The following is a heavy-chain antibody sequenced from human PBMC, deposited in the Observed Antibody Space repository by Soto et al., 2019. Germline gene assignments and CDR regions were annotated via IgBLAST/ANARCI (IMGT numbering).Heavy chain of an antibody. J-gene: IGHJ4*02. CDR3: ASLIRGGTVSDY. Sequence: EVQLVESGGGLVQPGGSLRLSCAASGFTFSDHYMDWVRQAPGKGLEWVGRIRNKANSYTTEYAASVKGRFTISRDDSKKSLYLQMNSLKTEDTAVYYCASLIRGGTVSDYWGQGNLVTVSS. CDR2: IRNKANSYTT. D-gene: IGHD3-10*01. V-gene: IGHV3-72*01. CDR1: GFTFSDHY.